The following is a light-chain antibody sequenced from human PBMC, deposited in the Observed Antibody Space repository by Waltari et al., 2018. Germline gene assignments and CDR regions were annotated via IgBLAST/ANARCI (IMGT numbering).Light chain of an antibody. CDR1: RSHIRSNT. Sequence: QSVLTQPPPASGTPGQRVTISCSGSRSHIRSNTVNWYQQLPGAAPKLLIYSNNQRPSVVPDRFSGSKSGTSASLAIDGLQSEDEADYYCAPWDDSLNGWVFGGGTKLTVL. J-gene: IGLJ3*02. CDR2: SNN. CDR3: APWDDSLNGWV. V-gene: IGLV1-44*01.